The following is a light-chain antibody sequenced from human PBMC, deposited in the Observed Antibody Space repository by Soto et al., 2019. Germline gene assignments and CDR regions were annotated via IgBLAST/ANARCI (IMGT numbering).Light chain of an antibody. CDR2: CAS. Sequence: EIVLTQSPGTLSLSPGERSTLSCSASHSVSSSYLAWYQQKPGQAPRLLIYCASSRATGIPDRFSGSGSGTDFTLTISRLEPEDFAVYYCQQYGSSPWTFGQGTKVDNK. CDR1: HSVSSSY. CDR3: QQYGSSPWT. V-gene: IGKV3-20*01. J-gene: IGKJ1*01.